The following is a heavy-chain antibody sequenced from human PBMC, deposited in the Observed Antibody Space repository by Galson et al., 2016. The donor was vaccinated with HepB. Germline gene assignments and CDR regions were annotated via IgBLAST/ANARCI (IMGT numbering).Heavy chain of an antibody. D-gene: IGHD6-13*01. J-gene: IGHJ4*02. V-gene: IGHV3-33*01. Sequence: SLRLSCAASGFTFSSYGMHWVRQAPGKGLEWVAVIWYDGSNKYYADSVKGRFTISGDNSKNTLYLQMNSLRAEDTAVYYCARDSPLYSSSWYYFDYWGQGTLVTFSS. CDR2: IWYDGSNK. CDR3: ARDSPLYSSSWYYFDY. CDR1: GFTFSSYG.